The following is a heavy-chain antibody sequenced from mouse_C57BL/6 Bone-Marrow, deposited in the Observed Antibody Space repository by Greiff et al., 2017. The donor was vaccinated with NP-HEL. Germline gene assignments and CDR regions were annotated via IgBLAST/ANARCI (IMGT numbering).Heavy chain of an antibody. V-gene: IGHV1-78*01. D-gene: IGHD3-2*02. CDR1: GYTFTDHT. Sequence: VKLVESDAELVKPGASVKISCKVSGYTFTDHTIHWMKQRPEQGLEWIGYIYPRDGSTKYNEKFKGKATLTADKSSSTAYMQLNSLTSEDSAVXFCASEGTAQAYSYYFDYWGKGTTLTVSS. J-gene: IGHJ2*01. CDR3: ASEGTAQAYSYYFDY. CDR2: IYPRDGST.